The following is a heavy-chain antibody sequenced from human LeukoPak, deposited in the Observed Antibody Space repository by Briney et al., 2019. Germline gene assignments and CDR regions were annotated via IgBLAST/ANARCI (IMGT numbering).Heavy chain of an antibody. CDR2: IYYTGST. D-gene: IGHD4-17*01. J-gene: IGHJ1*01. Sequence: KPSETLSLTCTVSGGSISSYFWSWIRQPPGKGLEWIGYIYYTGSTNYNPSLKSRVTISVDTSKNHFSLKLNSVTAADTAFYYCARYGDRPRAEYFQHWGQGTLVTVSS. CDR1: GGSISSYF. CDR3: ARYGDRPRAEYFQH. V-gene: IGHV4-59*01.